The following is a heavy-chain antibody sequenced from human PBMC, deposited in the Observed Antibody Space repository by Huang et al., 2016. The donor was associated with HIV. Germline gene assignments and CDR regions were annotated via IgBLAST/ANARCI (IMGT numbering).Heavy chain of an antibody. CDR1: DDSISSQY. J-gene: IGHJ3*02. V-gene: IGHV4-59*11. Sequence: QVQLQESGPGLVKPSETLSLTCSVSDDSISSQYWSWIRQPPGKGLEGSGNIYYGRSPHYNPPLKGRVTISLETSKNQFSLQLSSVTAADTAVYYCAGVRTLNIVSPTAMGVADIWGQGTMVTVSS. D-gene: IGHD2-2*01. CDR3: AGVRTLNIVSPTAMGVADI. CDR2: IYYGRSP.